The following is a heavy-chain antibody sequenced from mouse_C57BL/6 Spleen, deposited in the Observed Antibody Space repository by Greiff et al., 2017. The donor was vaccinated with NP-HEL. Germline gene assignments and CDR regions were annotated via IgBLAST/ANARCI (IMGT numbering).Heavy chain of an antibody. CDR2: INPNNGGT. Sequence: VQLQQSGPELVKPGASVKIPCKASGYTFTDYNMDWVKQSHGKSLEWIGDINPNNGGTIYNQKFKGKATLTVDKSSSTAYMELRSLTSEDTAVYYWARRLGLITTVVDYAMDYWGQGTSVTVSS. CDR1: GYTFTDYN. D-gene: IGHD1-1*01. CDR3: ARRLGLITTVVDYAMDY. J-gene: IGHJ4*01. V-gene: IGHV1-18*01.